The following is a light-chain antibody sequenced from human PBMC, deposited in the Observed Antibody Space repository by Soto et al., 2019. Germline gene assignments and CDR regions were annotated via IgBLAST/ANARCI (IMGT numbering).Light chain of an antibody. J-gene: IGKJ5*01. CDR1: QSVGSSY. V-gene: IGKV3D-20*02. CDR3: QQRSDWLPIT. CDR2: DAS. Sequence: EIVLTQSPGTLSLSPGERATLSCRASQSVGSSYLAWYQQKPGQAPRLLIYDASSRATGIPARFTGSGSGTDFNLTISTLEPEDFAVYYCQQRSDWLPITFGQGTRLEIK.